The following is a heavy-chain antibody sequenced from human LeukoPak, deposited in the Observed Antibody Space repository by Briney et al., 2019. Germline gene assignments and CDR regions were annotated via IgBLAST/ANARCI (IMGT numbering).Heavy chain of an antibody. J-gene: IGHJ4*02. D-gene: IGHD3-10*01. Sequence: SETLSLTCTVSVGSISSSSYYWGWIRQPPGKGLEWIGSIYYSGSTYYNPPRKSRITISVDTSKNQFSLELSSVTAADTAVYYCARDAWDYYGSGSYYGTFDYWGQGTLVTVSS. CDR2: IYYSGST. CDR3: ARDAWDYYGSGSYYGTFDY. V-gene: IGHV4-39*02. CDR1: VGSISSSSYY.